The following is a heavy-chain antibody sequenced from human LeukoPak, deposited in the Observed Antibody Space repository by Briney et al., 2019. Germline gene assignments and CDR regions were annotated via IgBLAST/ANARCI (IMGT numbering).Heavy chain of an antibody. CDR3: ARGIAVAMSWFDP. V-gene: IGHV1-3*03. J-gene: IGHJ5*02. CDR2: INAGSGNT. CDR1: GYTFTSYA. Sequence: ASVKVPCKASGYTFTSYAIHWVRQAPGQRLEWMGWINAGSGNTKYLEEFQGRVTITRDTAASTAYMELSSLRSEDMAVYYCARGIAVAMSWFDPWGQGTLVTVSS. D-gene: IGHD6-19*01.